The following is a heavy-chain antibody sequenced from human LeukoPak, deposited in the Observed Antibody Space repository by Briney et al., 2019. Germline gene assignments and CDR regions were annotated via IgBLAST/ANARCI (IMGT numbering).Heavy chain of an antibody. J-gene: IGHJ6*02. Sequence: GGSLRLSCAASAPTFGSYWMSWVRQAAGKGLGWVAIIKQDGSEKYNVDSVKGRFTTSRDNAKNSLYLQMNSLRVEDTSVYYCARDGRAVGRGGSRILTPTYNGMDVWGQGATVTVSS. D-gene: IGHD3-16*01. CDR2: IKQDGSEK. CDR1: APTFGSYW. CDR3: ARDGRAVGRGGSRILTPTYNGMDV. V-gene: IGHV3-7*01.